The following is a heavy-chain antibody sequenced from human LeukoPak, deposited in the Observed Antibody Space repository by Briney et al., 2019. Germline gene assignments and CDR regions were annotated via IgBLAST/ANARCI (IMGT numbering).Heavy chain of an antibody. CDR1: GFTLDDYS. V-gene: IGHV3-9*01. D-gene: IGHD3-3*01. CDR3: AKDRLFGPYYYYGLHV. CDR2: ISWNSGNI. Sequence: GGSLRLSCAASGFTLDDYSMDWVRQAQGKGLEWVSGISWNSGNIGYADSVKGRFTISRDNAKNSLSLQMDSLRPEDTALYFCAKDRLFGPYYYYGLHVWGQGTTVTVSS. J-gene: IGHJ6*02.